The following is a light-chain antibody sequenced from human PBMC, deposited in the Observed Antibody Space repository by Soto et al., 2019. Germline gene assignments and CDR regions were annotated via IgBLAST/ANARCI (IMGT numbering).Light chain of an antibody. CDR2: AAS. CDR3: LQYNSHPLT. CDR1: QGISDS. Sequence: DIQMTQSPSAMSPSLGDRVTITCRASQGISDSLAWFQQKPGKVPKRLIYAASTLQSGVPSRFSGSGSGTAFTLKISSLQPEDFETYLCLQYNSHPLTFGGGTKVDIK. J-gene: IGKJ4*01. V-gene: IGKV1-17*03.